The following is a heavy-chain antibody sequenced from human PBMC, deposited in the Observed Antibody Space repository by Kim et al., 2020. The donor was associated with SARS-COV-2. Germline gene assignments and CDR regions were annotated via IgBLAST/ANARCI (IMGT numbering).Heavy chain of an antibody. CDR3: AKESGSYGFDY. CDR1: GFTFSSYG. V-gene: IGHV3-30*18. D-gene: IGHD1-26*01. Sequence: GGSLRLSCAASGFTFSSYGMHWVRQAPGKGLEWVAVISYDGSNKYYADSVKGRFTISRDNSKNTLYLQMNSLRAEDTAVYYCAKESGSYGFDYWGQGTLVTVSS. CDR2: ISYDGSNK. J-gene: IGHJ4*02.